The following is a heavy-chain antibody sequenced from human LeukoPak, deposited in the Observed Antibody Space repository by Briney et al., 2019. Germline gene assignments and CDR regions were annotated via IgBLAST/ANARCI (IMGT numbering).Heavy chain of an antibody. CDR2: IYNGGSK. CDR1: SFTVGTIY. CDR3: ARDDCSSIRCHHGAFDI. J-gene: IGHJ3*02. Sequence: GGSLTLSCPLSSFTVGTIYMRWVRQAPGEGLEWVSFIYNGGSKIYADSVKGRFTISRDNYKNTLYLQMNSQRAEDTAVYYCARDDCSSIRCHHGAFDIWGQGTKVTVSS. D-gene: IGHD2-2*01. V-gene: IGHV3-53*01.